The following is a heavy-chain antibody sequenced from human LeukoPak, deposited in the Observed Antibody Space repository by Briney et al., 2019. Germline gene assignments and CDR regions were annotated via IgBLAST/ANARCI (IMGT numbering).Heavy chain of an antibody. CDR3: ARDLGSYYYDSSGYYFWFDP. CDR1: GGSISSYY. Sequence: SETLSLTCTVSGGSISSYYWGWIRQPPGKGLEGIGSIYHSGSTYYNPSLKSRVTISVDTSKNEFSLKLSSVTAADTAVYYCARDLGSYYYDSSGYYFWFDPWGQGTLVTVSS. J-gene: IGHJ5*02. D-gene: IGHD3-22*01. V-gene: IGHV4-38-2*02. CDR2: IYHSGST.